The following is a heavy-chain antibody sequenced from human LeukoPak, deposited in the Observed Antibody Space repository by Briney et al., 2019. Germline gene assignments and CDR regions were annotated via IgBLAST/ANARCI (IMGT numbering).Heavy chain of an antibody. J-gene: IGHJ4*02. Sequence: GGSLRLSCAASGFTFNRYWMRWVRQAPGKGLEWVAYIKRDGSVKYYVDSVKGRFTISRDNAKNSLSVQMNSPRAEDTAVYYCAREAYYNTSGYYYRLFDYWGQGALVTVSS. D-gene: IGHD3-22*01. CDR1: GFTFNRYW. V-gene: IGHV3-7*01. CDR2: IKRDGSVK. CDR3: AREAYYNTSGYYYRLFDY.